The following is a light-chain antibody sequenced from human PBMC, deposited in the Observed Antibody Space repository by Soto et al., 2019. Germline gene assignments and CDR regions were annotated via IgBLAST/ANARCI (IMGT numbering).Light chain of an antibody. V-gene: IGKV3-20*01. Sequence: EIVLTQSPGTLSLSPGERATLSCRASQSVSSTYLAWYQQKPGQAPRLLMFGASSRATGIPDRFSGSGSGTDFTLTISRLEPEEFAVYYCQQYGSSLWTFGQGTKVEIK. CDR2: GAS. CDR1: QSVSSTY. J-gene: IGKJ1*01. CDR3: QQYGSSLWT.